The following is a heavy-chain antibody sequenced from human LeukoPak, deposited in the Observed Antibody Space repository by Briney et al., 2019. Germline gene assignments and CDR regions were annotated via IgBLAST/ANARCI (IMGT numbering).Heavy chain of an antibody. Sequence: PSETLSLTCTVSGGSISSGGYYWSWIRQHPGKGLEWIGYIYYSGSTYYNPSLKRRDTISVDTSKNQFSLKLSSVTAADTAVYYWAMNPRGDYVGWFDYWGQGTLVTVSS. V-gene: IGHV4-31*03. D-gene: IGHD4-17*01. J-gene: IGHJ4*02. CDR3: AMNPRGDYVGWFDY. CDR1: GGSISSGGYY. CDR2: IYYSGST.